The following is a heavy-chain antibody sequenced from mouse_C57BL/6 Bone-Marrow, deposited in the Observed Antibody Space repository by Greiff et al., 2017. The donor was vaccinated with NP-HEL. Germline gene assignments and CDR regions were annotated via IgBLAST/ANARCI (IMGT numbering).Heavy chain of an antibody. V-gene: IGHV1-59*01. D-gene: IGHD2-12*01. CDR2: IDPSDSYT. CDR1: GYTFTSYW. J-gene: IGHJ4*01. CDR3: ARPPLRRAMDY. Sequence: QVQLQQPGAELVRPGTSVKLSCKASGYTFTSYWMHWVKQRPGQGLEWIGVIDPSDSYTNYNQKFKGKATLTVDTSSSTAYMQLSSLTSEDSAVYYCARPPLRRAMDYWGQGTSVTVSS.